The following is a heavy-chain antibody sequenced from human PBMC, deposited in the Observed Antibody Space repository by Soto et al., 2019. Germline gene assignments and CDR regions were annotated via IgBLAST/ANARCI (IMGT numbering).Heavy chain of an antibody. CDR1: GFSLSTSGVG. Sequence: QITLKESGPTLVKPTQTLTLTCTFSGFSLSTSGVGVGWIRQPPGKALEWLALIYWDDDKRYSPSLKSRLTITKDTSKNQVVLTMTNMDPVDTATYYCARERYSSSWDYYYYYGMDVWGQGTTVTVSS. V-gene: IGHV2-5*02. CDR3: ARERYSSSWDYYYYYGMDV. CDR2: IYWDDDK. J-gene: IGHJ6*02. D-gene: IGHD6-13*01.